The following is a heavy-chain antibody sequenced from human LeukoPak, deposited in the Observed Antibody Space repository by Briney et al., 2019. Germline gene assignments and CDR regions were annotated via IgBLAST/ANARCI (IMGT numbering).Heavy chain of an antibody. J-gene: IGHJ3*02. Sequence: GASVKVSCKASGYTFTGYYMHWVRQAPGQGLEWMGRINPNSGGTNYAQKFQGRVTMTRDTSISTAYMELSSLRSEDTAVYYCARDLNPQGYCSGGSCYFSGAFDIWGQGTMVTVSS. CDR2: INPNSGGT. V-gene: IGHV1-2*06. D-gene: IGHD2-15*01. CDR3: ARDLNPQGYCSGGSCYFSGAFDI. CDR1: GYTFTGYY.